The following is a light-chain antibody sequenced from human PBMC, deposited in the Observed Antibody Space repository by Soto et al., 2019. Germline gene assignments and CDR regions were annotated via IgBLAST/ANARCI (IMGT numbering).Light chain of an antibody. J-gene: IGKJ1*01. CDR3: QQYDSSPRT. CDR1: QSVSTRS. V-gene: IGKV3-20*01. CDR2: GAS. Sequence: EIVLPQSPGTLSLSPGERATLSCRASQSVSTRSLAWYQPKPGQAPRLLISGASSRAADIPDRFSGSGSGTDFTLTINRLEPEDLAVYYCQQYDSSPRTFGQGTKVE.